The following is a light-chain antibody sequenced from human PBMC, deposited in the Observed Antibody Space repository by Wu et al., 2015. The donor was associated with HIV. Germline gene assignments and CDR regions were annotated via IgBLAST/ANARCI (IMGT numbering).Light chain of an antibody. V-gene: IGKV3-20*01. J-gene: IGKJ1*01. Sequence: EIVLTQSPGTLSLSPGERATLSCRASQDVSSTYLGWYQQKPGQAPRLLIYGVSSRATGIPDRFGGSGSGTDFTLTISRLEPEDFAVYYCQQYGSSQWTFGQGTKVGNQT. CDR2: GVS. CDR3: QQYGSSQWT. CDR1: QDVSSTY.